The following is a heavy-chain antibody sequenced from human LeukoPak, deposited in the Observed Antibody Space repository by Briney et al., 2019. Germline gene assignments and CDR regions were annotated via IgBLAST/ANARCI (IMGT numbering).Heavy chain of an antibody. Sequence: GGSLRLSCAASEFTFSRYAMSWVRQAPGKGLEWVSIISGTGGSTYHADSVKGRFTISRDNSKNTMYLQMNSLRAEDTAVYYCAKFQANYYDSSGYGCFDYWGQGTLVTVSS. D-gene: IGHD3-22*01. J-gene: IGHJ4*02. CDR1: EFTFSRYA. CDR3: AKFQANYYDSSGYGCFDY. V-gene: IGHV3-23*01. CDR2: ISGTGGST.